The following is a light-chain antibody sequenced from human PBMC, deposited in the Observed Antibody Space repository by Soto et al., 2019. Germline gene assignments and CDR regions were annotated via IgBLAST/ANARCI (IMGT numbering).Light chain of an antibody. Sequence: DIVMTQSPDSLAVSLGERATINCKSSQSGLHSSNNENHLAWYQQKPGQPPKLLIDWASPREAGVPDRFSGSGSGTDFTPIITSLQADDVAVYYDQEYITVLLIVGGGSKVHSK. CDR2: WAS. CDR3: QEYITVLLI. J-gene: IGKJ4*01. CDR1: QSGLHSSNNENH. V-gene: IGKV4-1*01.